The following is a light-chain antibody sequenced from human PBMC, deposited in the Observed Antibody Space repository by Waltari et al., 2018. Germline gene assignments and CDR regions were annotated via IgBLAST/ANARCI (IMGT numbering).Light chain of an antibody. J-gene: IGKJ3*01. Sequence: EIVLTQSPGTLSSAPGERATLSCRASQSVSSNFLAWYQQKPGQAPRRLIYGASSRATGIPDRFSGSGSGTDFTLTISRLEPEDFAVYYGQQYGSSPGIAFGPGTKLDIK. V-gene: IGKV3-20*01. CDR3: QQYGSSPGIA. CDR2: GAS. CDR1: QSVSSNF.